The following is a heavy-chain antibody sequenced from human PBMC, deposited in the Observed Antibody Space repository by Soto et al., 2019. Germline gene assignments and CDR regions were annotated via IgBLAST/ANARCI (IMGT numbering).Heavy chain of an antibody. D-gene: IGHD2-15*01. V-gene: IGHV3-23*01. CDR3: AKVTRDCSGGSCYPQGMDV. Sequence: EVQLLESGGGLVQPGGSPRLSCAASGFTFSSYAMSWVRQAPGKGLEWVSAISGSGGSTYYADSVKGRFTISRDNSKNTLYLQMNSLRAEDTAVYYCAKVTRDCSGGSCYPQGMDVWGQGTTVTVSS. CDR1: GFTFSSYA. J-gene: IGHJ6*02. CDR2: ISGSGGST.